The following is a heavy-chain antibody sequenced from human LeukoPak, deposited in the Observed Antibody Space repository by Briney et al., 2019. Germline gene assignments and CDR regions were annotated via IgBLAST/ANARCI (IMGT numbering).Heavy chain of an antibody. J-gene: IGHJ4*02. CDR2: ITPIFGIA. D-gene: IGHD3-22*01. CDR3: ARVPRGYYDSSGSSYFLDD. Sequence: ASVKVSCKASGGTFSSYAISWVRQAPGQGLEWMGRITPIFGIANYAQKFKGRVTITADKSTRTAYMELSSLRSEDTAVYYCARVPRGYYDSSGSSYFLDDWGQGTLVTVSS. CDR1: GGTFSSYA. V-gene: IGHV1-69*04.